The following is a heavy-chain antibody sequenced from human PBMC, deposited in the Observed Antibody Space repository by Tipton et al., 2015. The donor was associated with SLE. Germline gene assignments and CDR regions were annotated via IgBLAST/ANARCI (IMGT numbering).Heavy chain of an antibody. D-gene: IGHD1-26*01. J-gene: IGHJ4*02. CDR2: IHFSGST. CDR1: GGSITRSNFY. V-gene: IGHV4-61*05. CDR3: VRHGQTVQATFDH. Sequence: TLSLTCTVSGGSITRSNFYWSWIRRPPGKGLEWIGHIHFSGSTEYNPSLKSRVTISVDMSKNQLSLRLSSATAADTAAYYCVRHGQTVQATFDHWGQGALVTVSS.